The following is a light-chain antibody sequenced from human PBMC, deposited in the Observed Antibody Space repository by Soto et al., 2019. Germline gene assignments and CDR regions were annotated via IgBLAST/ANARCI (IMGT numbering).Light chain of an antibody. Sequence: ALTPPASVSWSPGQSIPISCTGTSSDVGAYNYVSWFQQQPDKVPKLMIYEVSNRPSGVSNRFAGSKSGNTASLTISVLRAEDEADYYCSSYRSTSNDVFGSGTKVTVL. CDR1: SSDVGAYNY. J-gene: IGLJ1*01. V-gene: IGLV2-14*01. CDR2: EVS. CDR3: SSYRSTSNDV.